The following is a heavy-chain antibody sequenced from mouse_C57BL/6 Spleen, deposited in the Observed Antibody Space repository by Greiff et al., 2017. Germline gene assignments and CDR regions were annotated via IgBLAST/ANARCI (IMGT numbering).Heavy chain of an antibody. V-gene: IGHV14-1*01. J-gene: IGHJ1*03. Sequence: VQLQQSGAELVRPGASVKLSCTASGFNIKDYYMHWVKQRPEQGLEWIGRIDPEDGDTEYAPKFQGKATMTADTSSNTAYLQLSSLTSEDTAVYYCTTHPHYYGSSYGYVDVWGTGTTVTVSS. CDR1: GFNIKDYY. CDR2: IDPEDGDT. D-gene: IGHD1-1*01. CDR3: TTHPHYYGSSYGYVDV.